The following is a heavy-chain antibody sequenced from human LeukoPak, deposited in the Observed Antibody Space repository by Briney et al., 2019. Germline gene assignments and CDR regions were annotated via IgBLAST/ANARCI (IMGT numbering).Heavy chain of an antibody. CDR3: ASVRYYYDSSGYPYNWFDP. CDR1: GYSISSGYY. V-gene: IGHV4-38-2*02. J-gene: IGHJ5*02. Sequence: PSETLSLTCTVSGYSISSGYYWGWIRQPPRKGLEWIGSIYHSGSTYYNPSLKSRVTISVDTSKNQFSLKLSSVTAADTAVYYCASVRYYYDSSGYPYNWFDPWGQGTLVTVSS. CDR2: IYHSGST. D-gene: IGHD3-22*01.